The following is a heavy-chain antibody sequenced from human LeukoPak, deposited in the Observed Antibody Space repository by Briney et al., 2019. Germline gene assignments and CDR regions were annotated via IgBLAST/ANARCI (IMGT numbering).Heavy chain of an antibody. V-gene: IGHV3-30*18. CDR2: ISYDGSNK. Sequence: GGSLRLSCAASGFTFSSYGMHWVRQAPGKGLEWVAVISYDGSNKYYADSVKGRFTISRDNSKNTLSLQVSSLRTEDTAVCYCAKDRYSYAFEYSDSWGQGTLVTVSS. CDR1: GFTFSSYG. D-gene: IGHD5-18*01. J-gene: IGHJ4*02. CDR3: AKDRYSYAFEYSDS.